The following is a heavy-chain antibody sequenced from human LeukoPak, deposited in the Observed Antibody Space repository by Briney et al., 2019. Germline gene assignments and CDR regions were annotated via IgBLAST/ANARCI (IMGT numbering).Heavy chain of an antibody. CDR3: TVNYCSGGSCYML. J-gene: IGHJ4*02. Sequence: GGSLRLSCAASGFTFSGSTVHWVRQASGKGLEWVGRIRSKTSSYATAYTASVKGRFTISRDDSKNTAYLQMNSLKTEDTAVYYCTVNYCSGGSCYMLWGQGTLVTVSS. V-gene: IGHV3-73*01. D-gene: IGHD2-15*01. CDR1: GFTFSGST. CDR2: IRSKTSSYAT.